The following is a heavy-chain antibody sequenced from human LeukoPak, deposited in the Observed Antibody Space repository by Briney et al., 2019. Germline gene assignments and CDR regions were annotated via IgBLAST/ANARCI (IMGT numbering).Heavy chain of an antibody. Sequence: PGGSLRLSCAASGFTFSSYWMSWVRQAPGKGLEWEANINQDGSEKYYVDSVKGRFTISRDNAKNTLYLQMNSLRAEDTAVYYCARLGPWVNTDDYYYYMDVWGKGTTVTVSS. CDR2: INQDGSEK. J-gene: IGHJ6*03. D-gene: IGHD7-27*01. CDR3: ARLGPWVNTDDYYYYMDV. V-gene: IGHV3-7*01. CDR1: GFTFSSYW.